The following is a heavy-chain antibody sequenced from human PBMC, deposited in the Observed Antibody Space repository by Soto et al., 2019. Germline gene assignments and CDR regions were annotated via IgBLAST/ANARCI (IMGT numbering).Heavy chain of an antibody. Sequence: GESLKIPCKGSGYTFTNYWIGWVRQMPGKGLEWMGIIYPGDSDTKYNPSFQDQVTISANKSITTTYLQWSSLKASDTAIYYCAASIFYYGMDVWGQGTTVTVSS. V-gene: IGHV5-51*01. CDR3: AASIFYYGMDV. CDR2: IYPGDSDT. J-gene: IGHJ6*02. CDR1: GYTFTNYW.